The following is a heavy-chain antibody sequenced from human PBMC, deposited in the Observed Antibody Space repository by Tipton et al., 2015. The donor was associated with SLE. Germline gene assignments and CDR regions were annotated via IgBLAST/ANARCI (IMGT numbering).Heavy chain of an antibody. D-gene: IGHD3-3*01. CDR1: GISIIGYY. J-gene: IGHJ4*02. Sequence: TLSLTCSVSGISIIGYYWTWIRQPPGKGLEWIGSIYYTGTTSHNPSLKSRLTISVDTSKNQFSLKLSSMTAADTAVYFCARTGPAVELEWGDYFDFWGQGTLVTVSS. CDR2: IYYTGTT. CDR3: ARTGPAVELEWGDYFDF. V-gene: IGHV4-59*01.